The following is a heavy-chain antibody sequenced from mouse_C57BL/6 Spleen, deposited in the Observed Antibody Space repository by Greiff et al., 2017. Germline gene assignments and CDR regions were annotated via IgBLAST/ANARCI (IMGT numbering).Heavy chain of an antibody. V-gene: IGHV1-55*01. J-gene: IGHJ2*01. CDR2: IYPGSGST. Sequence: QVQLQQPGAELVKPGASVKMSCKASGYTFTSYWITWVKQRPGQGLEWIGDIYPGSGSTNYNEKFKSKATLTVDTSSSTAYMQLSSLTSEDSAVYYGAREGGVYYDYGAYFDYWGQGTTLTVSS. CDR3: AREGGVYYDYGAYFDY. CDR1: GYTFTSYW. D-gene: IGHD2-4*01.